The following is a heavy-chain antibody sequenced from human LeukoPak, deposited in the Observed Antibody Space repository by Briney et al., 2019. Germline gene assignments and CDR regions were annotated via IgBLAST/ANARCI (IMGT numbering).Heavy chain of an antibody. V-gene: IGHV4-61*02. CDR1: GGSISSGRYH. CDR3: ARDRYSSGWYEDY. J-gene: IGHJ4*02. Sequence: SETLSLTCTVSGGSISSGRYHWSWIRQPAGKGLEWIGRIYTSGSTNYNPSLKSRVTISVDTSKNQFSLKLSSVTAADTAVYYCARDRYSSGWYEDYWGQGTLVTVSS. CDR2: IYTSGST. D-gene: IGHD6-19*01.